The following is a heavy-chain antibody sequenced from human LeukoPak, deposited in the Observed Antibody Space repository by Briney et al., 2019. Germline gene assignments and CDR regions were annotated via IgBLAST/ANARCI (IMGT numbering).Heavy chain of an antibody. CDR3: ARLYQHDSSTYRPVDY. Sequence: GGSLRLSCAASGFTFSSCTMNWVRQAPGKGLEWVAAISSNSRDIFYADSVKGRFSISRDNTHNSLSLRMNSLRAEDTAVYYCARLYQHDSSTYRPVDYWGQGTLVSVSS. CDR2: ISSNSRDI. CDR1: GFTFSSCT. D-gene: IGHD3-22*01. J-gene: IGHJ4*02. V-gene: IGHV3-21*01.